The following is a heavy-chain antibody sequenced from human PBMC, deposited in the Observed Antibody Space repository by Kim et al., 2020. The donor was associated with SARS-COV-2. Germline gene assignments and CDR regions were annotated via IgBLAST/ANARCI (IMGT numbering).Heavy chain of an antibody. CDR3: ARDGAMVTFGGVMSPFDI. Sequence: SETLSLTCTVSGGSITSGYYYWSWIRQHPGTGLEWIGYIYYSGSTYYNPSLKSRVTMSLDTSKNHFSLKLSSVTAADTAVYFCARDGAMVTFGGVMSPFDIWGQVTMVTVSS. CDR1: GGSITSGYYY. V-gene: IGHV4-31*03. J-gene: IGHJ3*02. CDR2: IYYSGST. D-gene: IGHD3-16*01.